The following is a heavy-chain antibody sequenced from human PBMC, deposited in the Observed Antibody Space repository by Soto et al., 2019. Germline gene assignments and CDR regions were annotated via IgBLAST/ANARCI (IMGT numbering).Heavy chain of an antibody. D-gene: IGHD3-3*01. J-gene: IGHJ5*02. Sequence: QVQLQESGPGLVKPSQTLSLTCTVSGGSISSGDYYWSWIRQPPGKGLEWIGYIYYSGSTYYNPSLKSRVTISVDTSKNQFSLKLSSVTAADTAVYYCARARSDENYYDFWSGYSRNWFDPWGQGTLVTVSS. CDR2: IYYSGST. CDR1: GGSISSGDYY. V-gene: IGHV4-30-4*01. CDR3: ARARSDENYYDFWSGYSRNWFDP.